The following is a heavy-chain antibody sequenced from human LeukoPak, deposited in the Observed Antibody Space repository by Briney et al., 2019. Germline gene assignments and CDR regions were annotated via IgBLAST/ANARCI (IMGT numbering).Heavy chain of an antibody. J-gene: IGHJ4*02. D-gene: IGHD6-6*01. CDR2: IYSGGST. V-gene: IGHV3-53*05. Sequence: AGGSLRLSCAASGFTVSSNYMSWVRQAPGKGLEWVSVIYSGGSTYYADSVKGRFTISRDNSKNTLYLQMNSLRAEDTAVYYCARELVGVPHSSSSADYFDYWGQGTLVAVSS. CDR3: ARELVGVPHSSSSADYFDY. CDR1: GFTVSSNY.